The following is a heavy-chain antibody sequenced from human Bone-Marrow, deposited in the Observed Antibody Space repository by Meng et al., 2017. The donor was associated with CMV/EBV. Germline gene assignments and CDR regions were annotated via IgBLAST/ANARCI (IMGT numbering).Heavy chain of an antibody. D-gene: IGHD6-13*01. J-gene: IGHJ6*02. CDR3: ARGSVCIAAAAFTFYYYYYGMDV. CDR2: INHSGSN. CDR1: GGSFSGYY. V-gene: IGHV4-34*01. Sequence: GSLRLSCAVYGGSFSGYYWSWIRQPPGKGLEWIGEINHSGSNNYNTSLKSRVTISVDTSKNQFSLKLSSVTAADTAVYYCARGSVCIAAAAFTFYYYYYGMDVWGQGTTVTVSS.